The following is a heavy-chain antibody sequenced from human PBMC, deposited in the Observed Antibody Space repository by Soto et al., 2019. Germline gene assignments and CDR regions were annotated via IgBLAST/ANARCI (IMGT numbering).Heavy chain of an antibody. CDR2: IYYSGST. V-gene: IGHV4-59*08. CDR3: ARAAGALYYYYYYMDV. CDR1: GGSISSYY. J-gene: IGHJ6*03. D-gene: IGHD6-13*01. Sequence: SETLSLTCTVSGGSISSYYWSWIRQPPGKGLEWIGYIYYSGSTNYNPSLKSRVTISVDTSKNQFSLKLSSVTAADTAVYYCARAAGALYYYYYYMDVWGKGTTVTVS.